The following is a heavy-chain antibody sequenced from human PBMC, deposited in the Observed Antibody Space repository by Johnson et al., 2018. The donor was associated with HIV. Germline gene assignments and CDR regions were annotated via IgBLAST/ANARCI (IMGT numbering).Heavy chain of an antibody. Sequence: VQLVESGGGLVQPGGSLRLSCAASGFTVSSIYMSWVRQAPGKGLEWVSIIYSGGSTYYADSVKGRFTISRDNSKNTLYLQMNSLRAEDTAVYYCAREFARFLEWFQTDGRAFDIWGQGTMVTVSS. CDR3: AREFARFLEWFQTDGRAFDI. J-gene: IGHJ3*02. V-gene: IGHV3-66*02. CDR1: GFTVSSIY. CDR2: IYSGGST. D-gene: IGHD3-3*01.